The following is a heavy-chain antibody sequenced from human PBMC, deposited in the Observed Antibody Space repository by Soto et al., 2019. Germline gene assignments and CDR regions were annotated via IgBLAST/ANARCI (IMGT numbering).Heavy chain of an antibody. CDR1: GYTFTSYG. CDR3: ARGPRYCSTTSCFSGVTWFDP. CDR2: ISSYNGNT. Sequence: ASGYTFTSYGISWVRQAPGQGLEWMGWISSYNGNTNYAQKVQGRVTMTTDTSTSTTYMELRSLRSDDTAVYYCARGPRYCSTTSCFSGVTWFDPWGQGTLVTVSS. D-gene: IGHD2-2*01. V-gene: IGHV1-18*04. J-gene: IGHJ5*02.